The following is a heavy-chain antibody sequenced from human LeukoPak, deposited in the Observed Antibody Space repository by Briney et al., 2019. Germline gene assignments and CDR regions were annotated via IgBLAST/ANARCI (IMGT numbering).Heavy chain of an antibody. J-gene: IGHJ4*02. CDR1: GFTFDDYG. V-gene: IGHV4-59*01. Sequence: GSLRLSCAASGFTFDDYGMSWIRQPPGKGLEWIGYIYYSGSTNYNPSLKSRVTISVDTSKNQFSLKLSSVTAADTAVYYCARGWQLGTGYFDYWGQGTLVTVSS. CDR2: IYYSGST. CDR3: ARGWQLGTGYFDY. D-gene: IGHD2-15*01.